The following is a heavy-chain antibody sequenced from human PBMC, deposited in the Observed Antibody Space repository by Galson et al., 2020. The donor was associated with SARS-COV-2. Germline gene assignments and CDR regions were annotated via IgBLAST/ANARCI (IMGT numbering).Heavy chain of an antibody. CDR2: TYYRSPWYN. D-gene: IGHD3-16*01. V-gene: IGHV6-1*01. J-gene: IGHJ3*01. Sequence: SQTLSLTCAISGDSVSTRRFAWYWIRQSPSRGLEWLGRTYYRSPWYNEYALSVRSRITVNPDISRNQFSLQLKSVTPEDTAVYYCARGNYEFDVWGQGTVVTVSS. CDR3: ARGNYEFDV. CDR1: GDSVSTRRFA.